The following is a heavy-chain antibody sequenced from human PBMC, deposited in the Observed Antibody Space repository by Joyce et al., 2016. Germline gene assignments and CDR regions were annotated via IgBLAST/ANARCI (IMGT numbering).Heavy chain of an antibody. D-gene: IGHD6-13*01. V-gene: IGHV4-34*01. CDR3: ARVKKLSDDIVAGGLRRRYFDY. Sequence: QVQLQQWGAGLLKPSETLSLTCAVYGGSFSDYYWGWIRQSPGKGLKWIAEMNHRGSINHNPSLKSRVTISVDTSKNQFSLKLSSLTAADTAVYYCARVKKLSDDIVAGGLRRRYFDYWGQGSLVTVSS. CDR2: MNHRGSI. J-gene: IGHJ4*02. CDR1: GGSFSDYY.